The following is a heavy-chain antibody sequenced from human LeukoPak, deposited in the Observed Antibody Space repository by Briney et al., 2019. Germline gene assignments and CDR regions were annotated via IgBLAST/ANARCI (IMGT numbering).Heavy chain of an antibody. D-gene: IGHD1-26*01. V-gene: IGHV4-61*02. CDR2: IYTSGST. CDR1: GGPISSGSYS. J-gene: IGHJ3*02. Sequence: PSETLSLTCTVSGGPISSGSYSWNWIRQPAGKGLEWIGRIYTSGSTNYNPSLKSRLTISVDTSKNQFSLKLSSVTAADTAVYYCARAEWELDDAFDIWGQGTMVTVSS. CDR3: ARAEWELDDAFDI.